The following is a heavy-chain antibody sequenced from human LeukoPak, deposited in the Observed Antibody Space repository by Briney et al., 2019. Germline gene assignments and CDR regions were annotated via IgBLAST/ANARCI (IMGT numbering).Heavy chain of an antibody. Sequence: PSETLSLTCTVSGGSISSYYWSWIRQPPGKGQEWIGYIYYSGSTNYNPSLKSRVTISVDTSKNQFSLKLSSVTAADTAVYYCARLSPSQGGSITIFGVAKGFFDYWGQGTLVTVSS. CDR3: ARLSPSQGGSITIFGVAKGFFDY. CDR1: GGSISSYY. V-gene: IGHV4-59*01. CDR2: IYYSGST. D-gene: IGHD3-3*01. J-gene: IGHJ4*02.